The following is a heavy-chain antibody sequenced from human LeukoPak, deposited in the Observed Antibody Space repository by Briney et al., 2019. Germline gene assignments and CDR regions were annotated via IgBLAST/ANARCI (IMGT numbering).Heavy chain of an antibody. CDR1: GFTFSNAW. Sequence: GGSLRLSCAASGFTFSNAWMSWVRQAPGKGGEWVGRIKSKTDGGTRDYAAPVKGRFTISRDDSKNTLYLQMNSLKTEDTAVYYCTTEIGYYYDSSGSRWGQGTLVTVSS. CDR3: TTEIGYYYDSSGSR. CDR2: IKSKTDGGTR. D-gene: IGHD3-22*01. J-gene: IGHJ4*02. V-gene: IGHV3-15*01.